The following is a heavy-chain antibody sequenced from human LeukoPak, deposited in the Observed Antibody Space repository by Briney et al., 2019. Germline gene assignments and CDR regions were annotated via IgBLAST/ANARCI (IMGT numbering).Heavy chain of an antibody. CDR1: GIAFSRFA. CDR2: VSESGDIT. V-gene: IGHV3-23*01. CDR3: AKDIAQGYTFGTIEEDY. Sequence: GGSLRLSCAPSGIAFSRFAMSGVRQAPGRGLEWVSVVSESGDITHYAESVRGRFTISRDNSKNTLYLEMNRLRSDDTAIYYCAKDIAQGYTFGTIEEDYWGQGTLVTVAS. D-gene: IGHD5-12*01. J-gene: IGHJ4*02.